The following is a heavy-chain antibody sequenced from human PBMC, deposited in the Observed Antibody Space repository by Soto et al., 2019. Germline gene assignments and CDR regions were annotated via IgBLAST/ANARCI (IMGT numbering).Heavy chain of an antibody. CDR1: GFTFSSYA. CDR3: AKEYGDPWGYSSGWYYYYGLDV. D-gene: IGHD6-19*01. V-gene: IGHV3-23*01. J-gene: IGHJ6*02. CDR2: ISGSGGST. Sequence: GGSLRLSCAASGFTFSSYAMSWVRQAPGKGLEWVSAISGSGGSTYYADSVKGRFTISRDNSKNTLYLQMNSLRAEATAVYYCAKEYGDPWGYSSGWYYYYGLDVWGQGTTVTVSS.